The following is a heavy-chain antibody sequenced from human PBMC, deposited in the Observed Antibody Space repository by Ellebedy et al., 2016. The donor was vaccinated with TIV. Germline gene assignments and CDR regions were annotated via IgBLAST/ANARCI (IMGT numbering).Heavy chain of an antibody. D-gene: IGHD3-16*01. Sequence: SVKVSCXASGFNFIAYYMSWVRQTPGQGPEWMGGILPIFGTTNYAREFEGRVTISADEDSGTAYMEMSSLRSGDTAVYYCARGRAEFGYYFYMDVWGKGTTVTVSS. CDR2: ILPIFGTT. CDR1: GFNFIAYY. V-gene: IGHV1-69*13. J-gene: IGHJ6*03. CDR3: ARGRAEFGYYFYMDV.